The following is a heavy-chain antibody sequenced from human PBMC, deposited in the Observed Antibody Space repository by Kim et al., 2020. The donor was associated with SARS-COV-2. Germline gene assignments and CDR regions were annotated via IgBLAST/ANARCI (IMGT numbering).Heavy chain of an antibody. V-gene: IGHV6-1*01. D-gene: IGHD2-2*01. Sequence: SQTLSLTCAISGDSVSSNRPAWNWIRHSPSRGLEWLGRTYYRSKWYNNYAVSVKSRMTINPDTSKNQFSLQLNSVTPDDTAMYYCARGDQYFVFWGQGTLVTVSS. J-gene: IGHJ4*02. CDR3: ARGDQYFVF. CDR1: GDSVSSNRPA. CDR2: TYYRSKWYN.